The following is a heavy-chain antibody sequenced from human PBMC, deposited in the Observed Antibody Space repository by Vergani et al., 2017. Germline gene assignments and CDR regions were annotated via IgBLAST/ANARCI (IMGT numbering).Heavy chain of an antibody. CDR3: ARHSTVEWLVKLGWIDP. J-gene: IGHJ5*02. CDR1: GASIRSSNYY. Sequence: QLQLQESGPGLVKPSATLSLTCSVSGASIRSSNYYWGWIRQPPGKGLEWIASIYYSGSTYYNPSLKSRVTISVDTSRNQFSLQLSSVPAADTAVYFCARHSTVEWLVKLGWIDPWGKGILVTVSS. CDR2: IYYSGST. V-gene: IGHV4-39*01. D-gene: IGHD6-19*01.